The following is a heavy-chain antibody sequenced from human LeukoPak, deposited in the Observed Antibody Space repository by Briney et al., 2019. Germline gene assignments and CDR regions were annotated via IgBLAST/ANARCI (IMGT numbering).Heavy chain of an antibody. J-gene: IGHJ4*02. V-gene: IGHV1-69*01. CDR2: IIPIFGTA. Sequence: GSSVKVSCKASGGTFSSYAISWVRQAPGQGLEWMGGIIPIFGTANYAQKFQGRVTITADESTSTAYMELRSLRSDDTAVYYCAMWAGIAEAGFEGPFDYWGQGTLVTVSS. D-gene: IGHD6-19*01. CDR3: AMWAGIAEAGFEGPFDY. CDR1: GGTFSSYA.